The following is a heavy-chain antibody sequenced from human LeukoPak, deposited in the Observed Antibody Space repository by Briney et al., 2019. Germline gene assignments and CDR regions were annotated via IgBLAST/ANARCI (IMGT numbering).Heavy chain of an antibody. CDR2: ISGSALYT. V-gene: IGHV3-11*03. Sequence: GGSLRLSCAASTLTFSDYSRSWIRQAPGKGLEWVSCISGSALYTNYADSVKGRFTISRDNAKNSLYLQMNSLRVEDTAVYYCARGGSTVTEVFDFWSQGTLVTVSS. CDR1: TLTFSDYS. J-gene: IGHJ4*02. D-gene: IGHD4-17*01. CDR3: ARGGSTVTEVFDF.